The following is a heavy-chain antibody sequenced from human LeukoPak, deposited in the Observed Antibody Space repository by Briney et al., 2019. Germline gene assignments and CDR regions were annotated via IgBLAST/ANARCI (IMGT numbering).Heavy chain of an antibody. Sequence: ASVKVSCKASGYTFTSYAMHWVRQAPGQRLEWMGWINAGNGNTKYPQKFQGRVTITRDTSASTAYMELSSLRSEDTAVYYCARGGSGYVFPWFDPWGQGTLVTVSS. CDR2: INAGNGNT. V-gene: IGHV1-3*01. D-gene: IGHD5-12*01. CDR1: GYTFTSYA. J-gene: IGHJ5*02. CDR3: ARGGSGYVFPWFDP.